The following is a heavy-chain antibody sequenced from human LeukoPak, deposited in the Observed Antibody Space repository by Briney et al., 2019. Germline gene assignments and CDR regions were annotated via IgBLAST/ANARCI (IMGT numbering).Heavy chain of an antibody. D-gene: IGHD1-26*01. CDR2: INSDGSST. V-gene: IGHV3-74*01. CDR1: GFTFSSYW. Sequence: GGSLRLSCAASGFTFSSYWMHWVRQAPGKGLVWVSRINSDGSSTSYADSVKGRFTISRDNAKNTLYLQMNSLRAEDTAVYYCVRSQDQVGPGTNAFDIWGQGTMVTVSS. CDR3: VRSQDQVGPGTNAFDI. J-gene: IGHJ3*02.